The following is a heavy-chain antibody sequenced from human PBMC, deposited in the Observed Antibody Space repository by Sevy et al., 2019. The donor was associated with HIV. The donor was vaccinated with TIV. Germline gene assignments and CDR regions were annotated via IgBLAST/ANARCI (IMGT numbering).Heavy chain of an antibody. Sequence: GGSLRLSCAASGFTFSSYGMHWVRQAPGKGLEWVAVISYDGSNKYYADSVKGRFTISRDNSKNTLYLQMNSLRAEDTAVYYCAKALTTVVFGVVIIPQPDYWGQGTLVTVSS. V-gene: IGHV3-30*18. J-gene: IGHJ4*02. CDR2: ISYDGSNK. CDR3: AKALTTVVFGVVIIPQPDY. D-gene: IGHD3-3*01. CDR1: GFTFSSYG.